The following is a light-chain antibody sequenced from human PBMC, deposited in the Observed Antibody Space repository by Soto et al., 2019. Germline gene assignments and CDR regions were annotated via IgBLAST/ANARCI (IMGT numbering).Light chain of an antibody. CDR1: QDIDRY. CDR3: QQGYSLPLT. V-gene: IGKV1-39*01. Sequence: DIQMTQSPSSLSASIGDRVTITCRASQDIDRYLSWYQHKAGKAPKLLIHSAAILQSGVPSRFAASGSGTDYTLIIFGLQPEDFATYYCQQGYSLPLTFGQGTRLEIK. CDR2: SAA. J-gene: IGKJ5*01.